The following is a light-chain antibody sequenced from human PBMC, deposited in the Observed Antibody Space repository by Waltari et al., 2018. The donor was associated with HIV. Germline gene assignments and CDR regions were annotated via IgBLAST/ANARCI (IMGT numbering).Light chain of an antibody. V-gene: IGKV3-11*01. Sequence: ENVLTQSPATLSLSPGERATLSCRASQSVRNYLAWFPQKPGQPPRLLIYDASNRATGVPDRFSGSGSGTDFTLTISSLEPEDFAVYYCQQRSNWITVGQGTRLEIK. J-gene: IGKJ5*01. CDR3: QQRSNWIT. CDR2: DAS. CDR1: QSVRNY.